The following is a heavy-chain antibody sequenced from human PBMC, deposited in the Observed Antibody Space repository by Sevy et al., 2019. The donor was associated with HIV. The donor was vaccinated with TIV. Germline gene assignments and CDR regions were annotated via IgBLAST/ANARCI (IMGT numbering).Heavy chain of an antibody. CDR3: AKDGVPGY. CDR2: ISGSGGST. Sequence: GESLKISCAASGFTFSSYAMSWVRQAPGKGLEWVSAISGSGGSTYDADSVKGRFTISRDNSKNTLYLQMNSLRAEDTAVYYCAKDGVPGYWGQGTLVTVSS. J-gene: IGHJ4*02. CDR1: GFTFSSYA. V-gene: IGHV3-23*01. D-gene: IGHD3-10*01.